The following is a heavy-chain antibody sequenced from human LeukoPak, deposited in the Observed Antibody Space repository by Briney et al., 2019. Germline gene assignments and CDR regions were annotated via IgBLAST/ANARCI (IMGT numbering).Heavy chain of an antibody. CDR3: ARQGDSGWYYFDY. Sequence: PGGSLRLSCVASGFIFSSNSMNWVRQPPGKGLEWIGEIYHSGSTNYNPSLKSRVTISVDKSKNQFSLKLTSVTAADTAAYYCARQGDSGWYYFDYWGQGTLVTVSS. J-gene: IGHJ4*02. CDR2: IYHSGST. V-gene: IGHV4-4*02. D-gene: IGHD6-19*01. CDR1: GFIFSSNS.